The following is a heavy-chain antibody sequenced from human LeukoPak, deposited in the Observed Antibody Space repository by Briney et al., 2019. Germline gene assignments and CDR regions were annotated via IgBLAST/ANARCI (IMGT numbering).Heavy chain of an antibody. V-gene: IGHV4-34*01. CDR3: ARDSGTTGEVKFDP. Sequence: PPGTLSHTCAVNGGSFSGYYCNWLRPPPSRGLAWIGEINHSGSTDYNPSLKSRVTMSVDTSKNQFSLKLSSVTAADTAVYYCARDSGTTGEVKFDPWGQGTLVTVSS. J-gene: IGHJ5*02. CDR1: GGSFSGYY. D-gene: IGHD3-10*01. CDR2: INHSGST.